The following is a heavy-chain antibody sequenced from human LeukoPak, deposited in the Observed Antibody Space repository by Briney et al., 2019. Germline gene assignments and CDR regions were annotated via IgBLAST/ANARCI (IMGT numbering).Heavy chain of an antibody. CDR2: ISGSGGST. CDR1: GFTFSSYA. J-gene: IGHJ4*02. D-gene: IGHD2-15*01. CDR3: AKEGPARYCSGGSCYVDY. Sequence: WGSLRLSCAASGFTFSSYAMSWVRQAPGKGLEWVSAISGSGGSTYYADSVKGRFTISRDNSKNTLYLQMNSLRAEDTAVYYCAKEGPARYCSGGSCYVDYWGQGTLVTVSS. V-gene: IGHV3-23*01.